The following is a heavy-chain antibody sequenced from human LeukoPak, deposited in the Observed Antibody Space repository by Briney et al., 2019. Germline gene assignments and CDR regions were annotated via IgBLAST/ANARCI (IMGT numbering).Heavy chain of an antibody. Sequence: PGGSLRLSCAASGFTFSSYVMSWVRQAPGKGLEWVSAISGSGGFTYYADSVRGRFAISRDNSKNTLFLQMNSLRAKDTAVYYCAKPREAAAGTGRYFDFWGQGTLVTVSS. V-gene: IGHV3-23*01. D-gene: IGHD6-13*01. J-gene: IGHJ4*02. CDR1: GFTFSSYV. CDR2: ISGSGGFT. CDR3: AKPREAAAGTGRYFDF.